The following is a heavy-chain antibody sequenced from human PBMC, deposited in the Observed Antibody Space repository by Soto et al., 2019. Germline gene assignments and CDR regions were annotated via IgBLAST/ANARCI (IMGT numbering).Heavy chain of an antibody. CDR2: FDPEDGET. D-gene: IGHD2-21*01. V-gene: IGHV1-24*01. CDR3: ATLLGSREYFDY. J-gene: IGHJ4*02. CDR1: GYTLTELS. Sequence: GASVKVSCKVSGYTLTELSMHWVRQAPGKGLEWMGGFDPEDGETIYARKFQGRVTMTEDTSTDTAYMELSSLGSEDTAVYYCATLLGSREYFDYWGQGTLVTVSS.